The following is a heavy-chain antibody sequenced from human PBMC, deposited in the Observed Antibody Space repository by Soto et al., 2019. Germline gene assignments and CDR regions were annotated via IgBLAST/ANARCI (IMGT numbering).Heavy chain of an antibody. D-gene: IGHD2-15*01. Sequence: QVQLVQSGAEVKKPGASVKVSCKASGYTFTSYGISWVRQAPGQGLEWMGWISAYNGNTNYAQKLQGRVTMTTDTSTSTADMERRSLRSDDTAGYYCVVAAQPYYFDYWGQGTLVTVSS. CDR2: ISAYNGNT. CDR1: GYTFTSYG. CDR3: VVAAQPYYFDY. J-gene: IGHJ4*02. V-gene: IGHV1-18*01.